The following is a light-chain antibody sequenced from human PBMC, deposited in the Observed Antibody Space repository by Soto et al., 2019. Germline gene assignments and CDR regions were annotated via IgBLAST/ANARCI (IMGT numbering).Light chain of an antibody. CDR1: QSVTSSY. CDR2: GAS. V-gene: IGKV3-20*01. Sequence: EIVLTQSPGTLSLSPGERAILTCRASQSVTSSYLAWYQQRPGQAPRLLIYGASPRATGIPDRFSGSGSGTDFTLAISRLAPEDFAMYYCHQYGSSPLTFGPGTKVDIK. J-gene: IGKJ3*01. CDR3: HQYGSSPLT.